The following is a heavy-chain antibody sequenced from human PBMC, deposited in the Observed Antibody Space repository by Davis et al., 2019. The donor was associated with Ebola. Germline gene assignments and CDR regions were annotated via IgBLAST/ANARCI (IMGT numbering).Heavy chain of an antibody. Sequence: GESLKISCAASGFTFSNYAISWVRQAPGKGLEWVANIKQDGSAKPYVGSVKGRFTISRDNTKNSLYLQMDSLRAEDTAVYYCTRHINWAFDYWGQGTLVTVSS. CDR2: IKQDGSAK. CDR1: GFTFSNYA. V-gene: IGHV3-7*01. D-gene: IGHD1-1*01. CDR3: TRHINWAFDY. J-gene: IGHJ4*02.